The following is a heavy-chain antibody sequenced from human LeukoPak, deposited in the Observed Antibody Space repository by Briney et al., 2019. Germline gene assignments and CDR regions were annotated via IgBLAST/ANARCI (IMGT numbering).Heavy chain of an antibody. CDR2: VNHSGST. CDR1: GGSFSGYY. J-gene: IGHJ2*01. D-gene: IGHD6-19*01. CDR3: ARVLEGSSGQHWYFDL. Sequence: SETLSLTCAVYGGSFSGYYWSWIRQPPGKGLEWIGEVNHSGSTNYNPSLKSRVTISVDTSKNQFSLRLSSVTAADTAVYYCARVLEGSSGQHWYFDLWGRGTLVTVSS. V-gene: IGHV4-34*01.